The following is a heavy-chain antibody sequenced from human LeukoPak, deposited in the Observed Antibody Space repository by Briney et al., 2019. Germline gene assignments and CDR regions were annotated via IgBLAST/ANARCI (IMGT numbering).Heavy chain of an antibody. D-gene: IGHD6-19*01. V-gene: IGHV4-61*09. J-gene: IGHJ4*02. Sequence: SETLSLTCTVSGGSISSGSYDWYWIRQPAGKGLEWIGHIYTSGTSNYNPSLRSRVTISVDTSKNQFSLKLSSVTAADTAVYYCARVASSGPRRYFDYWGQGTLVTVSS. CDR2: IYTSGTS. CDR1: GGSISSGSYD. CDR3: ARVASSGPRRYFDY.